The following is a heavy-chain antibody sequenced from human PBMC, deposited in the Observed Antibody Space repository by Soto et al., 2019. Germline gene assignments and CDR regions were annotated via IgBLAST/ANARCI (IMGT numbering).Heavy chain of an antibody. J-gene: IGHJ4*02. CDR1: GFSLSSTRMA. D-gene: IGHD6-19*01. V-gene: IGHV2-5*02. Sequence: QITLKESGPTLVKPTQTLTLTCTFSGFSLSSTRMAVGWIRQPPGKALEWLALIYWDDDKRYSPFLKSRLTITKDTSKNQVALTMSNMDPVDTARYYCAHIVVAGLGYYFDYWGQGTLVTVCS. CDR2: IYWDDDK. CDR3: AHIVVAGLGYYFDY.